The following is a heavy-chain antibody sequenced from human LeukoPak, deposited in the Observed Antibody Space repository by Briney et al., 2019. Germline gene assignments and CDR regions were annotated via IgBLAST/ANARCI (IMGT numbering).Heavy chain of an antibody. CDR2: ISYDGSNK. D-gene: IGHD2-15*01. Sequence: GGSLRLSRAASGFTFSSYGMHWVRQAPRKGLEWVAVISYDGSNKYYADSVKGRFTISRDNSKNTLYLQMNSLRAEDTAVYYCAGWRGYCSGGSCYSVYWGQGTLVTVSS. CDR3: AGWRGYCSGGSCYSVY. CDR1: GFTFSSYG. V-gene: IGHV3-30*03. J-gene: IGHJ4*02.